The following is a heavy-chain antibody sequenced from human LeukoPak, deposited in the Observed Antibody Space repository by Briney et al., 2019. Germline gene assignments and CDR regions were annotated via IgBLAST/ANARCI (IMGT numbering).Heavy chain of an antibody. Sequence: SETLSLTCTVSGGSISSYYWSWIRQPPGKGLEWIGYIYYSGSTNYNPSLKSRVTISVDTSKNQFSLKLSSVTAADTAVYYCARENYYDSSGYYYGYYGMDVWGQGTTVTVSS. V-gene: IGHV4-59*12. CDR2: IYYSGST. CDR1: GGSISSYY. D-gene: IGHD3-22*01. J-gene: IGHJ6*02. CDR3: ARENYYDSSGYYYGYYGMDV.